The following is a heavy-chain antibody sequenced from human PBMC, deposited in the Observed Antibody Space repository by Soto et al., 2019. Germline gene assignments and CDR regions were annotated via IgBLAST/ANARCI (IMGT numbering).Heavy chain of an antibody. D-gene: IGHD6-6*01. CDR2: MYPNSGNT. Sequence: ASVKVSCKASGYTFTSYDINWVRQATGQGLEWMGWMYPNSGNTGYAQKFQGGVTMTRNTSISTAYMELSSLRSEDTAVYYCARGVAARYYYYYYGMDVWGQGTTVTVSS. V-gene: IGHV1-8*01. J-gene: IGHJ6*02. CDR1: GYTFTSYD. CDR3: ARGVAARYYYYYYGMDV.